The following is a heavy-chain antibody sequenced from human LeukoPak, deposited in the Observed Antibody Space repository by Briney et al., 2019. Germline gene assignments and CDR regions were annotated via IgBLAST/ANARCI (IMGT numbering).Heavy chain of an antibody. Sequence: GRSLRLSCAASGFTFSSYGMHWVRQAPGKWLEWVALIWDDGSNNYYADSVKGRFTISRDNSKNTLYLQMNSLRAEDTAVYYCAKDHSTHYYGWGTYGPRGYSDYWGQGTLVSVSS. CDR3: AKDHSTHYYGWGTYGPRGYSDY. D-gene: IGHD3-10*01. V-gene: IGHV3-33*06. CDR2: IWDDGSNN. CDR1: GFTFSSYG. J-gene: IGHJ4*02.